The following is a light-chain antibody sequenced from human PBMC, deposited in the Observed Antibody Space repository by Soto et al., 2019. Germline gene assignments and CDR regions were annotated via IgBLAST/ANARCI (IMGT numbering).Light chain of an antibody. V-gene: IGKV3-20*01. CDR1: QSVSNNY. CDR2: AAS. CDR3: QQYDTYSPRLA. Sequence: EIVLTQSPGTLSMSPGERATLSCRASQSVSNNYLAWYQQKPGQAPRLLIFAASSRATGIQDRFSGSGSGTDFTLTISRLEPEDFAMYYCQQYDTYSPRLAFGGGTTVEIK. J-gene: IGKJ4*01.